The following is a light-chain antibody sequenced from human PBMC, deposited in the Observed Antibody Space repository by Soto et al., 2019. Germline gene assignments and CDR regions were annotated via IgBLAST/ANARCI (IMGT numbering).Light chain of an antibody. CDR1: QSVSSSNY. CDR2: AAS. V-gene: IGKV3-20*01. CDR3: QQYGSSTLYT. J-gene: IGKJ2*01. Sequence: EVVLTQSPGTLYLSPGEGATLSCRASQSVSSSNYLAWYQQKPGQPPRLLIFAASSRATGIPDRFSGSGSGTDLTLTISRLEPEDFAMYYCQQYGSSTLYTFGQGTKLEI.